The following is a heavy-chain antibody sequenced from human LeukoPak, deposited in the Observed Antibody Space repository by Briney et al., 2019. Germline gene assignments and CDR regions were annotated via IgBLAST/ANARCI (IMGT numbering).Heavy chain of an antibody. D-gene: IGHD3-3*01. J-gene: IGHJ5*02. CDR3: ARGGQLRFLEWLEDNWFDP. CDR2: IYHSGST. Sequence: SETLSLTCTVSGYSISSGYYWGWIRQPPGKGLEWIGSIYHSGSTYYNPSLKSRVTISVDTSKNQFSLKLSSVTAADTAVYYCARGGQLRFLEWLEDNWFDPWGQGTLVTVSS. V-gene: IGHV4-38-2*02. CDR1: GYSISSGYY.